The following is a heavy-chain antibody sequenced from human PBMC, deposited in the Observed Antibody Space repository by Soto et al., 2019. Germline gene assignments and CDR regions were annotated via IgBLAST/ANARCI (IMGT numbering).Heavy chain of an antibody. D-gene: IGHD1-26*01. J-gene: IGHJ6*02. CDR1: GFTFSSYG. CDR3: ARAQYSGSYIRMDV. Sequence: QVQLVESGGGVVQPGRSLRLSCAASGFTFSSYGMHWVRQDPGKGLEWVAVIWHDGSNKYYADFVKGRFTISRDNSKNTLYLQMNSRRAEDTAVYYCARAQYSGSYIRMDVWGQWNTVTVSS. CDR2: IWHDGSNK. V-gene: IGHV3-33*01.